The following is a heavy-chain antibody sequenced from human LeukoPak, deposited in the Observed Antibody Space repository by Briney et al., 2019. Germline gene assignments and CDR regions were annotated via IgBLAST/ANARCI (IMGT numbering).Heavy chain of an antibody. J-gene: IGHJ4*02. CDR3: ARCRITMVRGVIISRFDY. V-gene: IGHV4-34*01. CDR2: INHSGST. Sequence: SETLSLTCAVYGGSFSGYYWSWIRQPPGKGLEWIGEINHSGSTNYNPSLKSRVTISVDTSKNQFSLKLSSVTAAETAVYYCARCRITMVRGVIISRFDYWGQGTLVTVSS. D-gene: IGHD3-10*01. CDR1: GGSFSGYY.